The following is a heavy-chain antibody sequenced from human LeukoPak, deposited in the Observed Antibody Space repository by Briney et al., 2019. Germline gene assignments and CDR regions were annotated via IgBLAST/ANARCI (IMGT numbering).Heavy chain of an antibody. CDR3: ARGDRHRATFDY. CDR2: IYYSGST. J-gene: IGHJ4*02. V-gene: IGHV4-31*03. Sequence: SQTLSLTCTLSGGSISSGGYYWSWIRQHPGKGLEWIGYIYYSGSTYYNPSLKSRVTISVDTSKNQFSLKLSSVTAADTAVYYCARGDRHRATFDYWGQGTLVTVSS. CDR1: GGSISSGGYY.